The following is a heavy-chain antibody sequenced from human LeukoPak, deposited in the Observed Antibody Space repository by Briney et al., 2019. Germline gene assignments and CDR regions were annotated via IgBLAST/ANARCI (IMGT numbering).Heavy chain of an antibody. CDR2: VGTAGDI. CDR3: ARDRGRYYMDV. V-gene: IGHV3-13*01. D-gene: IGHD6-25*01. CDR1: GFIFDNYG. Sequence: GGSLRLSCAASGFIFDNYGMTWVRQATGKGLEWVSGVGTAGDIYYPGSVKGRFTISRENAKNSLYLQMNSLRAGDTAVYYCARDRGRYYMDVWGKGTTVTISS. J-gene: IGHJ6*03.